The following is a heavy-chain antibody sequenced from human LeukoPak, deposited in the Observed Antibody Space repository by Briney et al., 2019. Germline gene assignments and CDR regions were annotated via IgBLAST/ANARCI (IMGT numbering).Heavy chain of an antibody. V-gene: IGHV3-7*01. CDR1: GFIFSNYW. CDR3: AKSGYRSSSFDY. CDR2: IKQDGSQI. J-gene: IGHJ4*02. Sequence: GGSLRLSCAASGFIFSNYWMSWVRQAPGKGLEWVANIKQDGSQIYYVDSVKGRFTISRDNAKNSQYLQMNSLRAEDTAVYYCAKSGYRSSSFDYWGQGTLVTVSS. D-gene: IGHD6-6*01.